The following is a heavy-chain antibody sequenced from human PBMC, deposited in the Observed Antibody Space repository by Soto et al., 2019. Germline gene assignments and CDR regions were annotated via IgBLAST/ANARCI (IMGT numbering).Heavy chain of an antibody. Sequence: PSETLSLTCTVSGGSISNYYWSWIRQPPGKGLEWIGYIYYSGSTNYNPSLKSRVTISVDTSKNQFSLKLSSVTAADTAVYYCARSSSSWVVWLDPWGQGTLVTVSS. CDR3: ARSSSSWVVWLDP. CDR2: IYYSGST. CDR1: GGSISNYY. J-gene: IGHJ5*02. D-gene: IGHD6-13*01. V-gene: IGHV4-59*01.